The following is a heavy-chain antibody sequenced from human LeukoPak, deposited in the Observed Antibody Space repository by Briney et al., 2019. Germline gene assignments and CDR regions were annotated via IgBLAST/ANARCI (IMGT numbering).Heavy chain of an antibody. Sequence: ASVNVSCKPSVYTFTSSGISWVRQAPGQGLEWMGWISTYTGYSKYAQNLQGRVTMTADTSTSTAYMELSSLRSDDTAMYYCAKNSSGGYSDYWGQGTLVTVSS. CDR3: AKNSSGGYSDY. V-gene: IGHV1-18*01. J-gene: IGHJ4*02. D-gene: IGHD6-19*01. CDR2: ISTYTGYS. CDR1: VYTFTSSG.